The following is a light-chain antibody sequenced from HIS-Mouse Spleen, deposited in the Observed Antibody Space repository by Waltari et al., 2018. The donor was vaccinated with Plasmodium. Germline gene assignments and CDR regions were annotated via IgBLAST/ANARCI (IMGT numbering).Light chain of an antibody. CDR1: QSVRSSY. V-gene: IGKV3-20*01. CDR2: GAS. Sequence: EIVLTQSPGTLSLSHGERATLSCRASQSVRSSYLAWYQQKPGQAPRLLIYGASSRATGIPDRFSGSGSGTDFTLTISRLEPEDFAVYYCQQYGSSPPLTFGGGTKVEIK. J-gene: IGKJ4*01. CDR3: QQYGSSPPLT.